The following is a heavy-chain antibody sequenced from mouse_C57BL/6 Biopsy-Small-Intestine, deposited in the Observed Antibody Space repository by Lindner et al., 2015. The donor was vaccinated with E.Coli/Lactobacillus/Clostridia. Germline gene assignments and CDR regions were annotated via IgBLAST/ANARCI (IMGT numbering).Heavy chain of an antibody. CDR3: ARWGSNYPYYYAMDY. V-gene: IGHV1-81*01. J-gene: IGHJ4*01. CDR1: GYTFTSYG. Sequence: VQLQESGAELARPGASVKLSCKASGYTFTSYGISWVKQRTGQGLEWIGEIYPRSGNTYYNEKFKGKATLTADKSSSTAYMELRSLTSEDSAVYFCARWGSNYPYYYAMDYWGQGTSVTVSS. CDR2: IYPRSGNT. D-gene: IGHD2-5*01.